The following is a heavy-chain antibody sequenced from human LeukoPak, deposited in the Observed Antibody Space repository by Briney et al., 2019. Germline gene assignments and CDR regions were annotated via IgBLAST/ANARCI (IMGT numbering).Heavy chain of an antibody. V-gene: IGHV4-38-2*02. CDR2: IHHDGIT. D-gene: IGHD3-22*01. Sequence: PSETLSLTCSISGYSISSGYFWGWIRQPPGKGLEWIGNIHHDGITYYNPSLKSRVTISLDPSKNQFSLKLTSVAAADTALCHCARVHYYDASDYSTSNWFDPWGQGTLVTVSS. CDR1: GYSISSGYF. CDR3: ARVHYYDASDYSTSNWFDP. J-gene: IGHJ5*02.